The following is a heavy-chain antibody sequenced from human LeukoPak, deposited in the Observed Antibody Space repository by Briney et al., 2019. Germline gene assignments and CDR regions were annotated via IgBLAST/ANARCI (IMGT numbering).Heavy chain of an antibody. Sequence: PGGSLRLSCAASGFTFTGYSMSWVRQAPGKGLEWVSSLGRSGDNTYYADSVKGRFTISRDNSKDTVYLQMNNLRAEDTAIYYCVKDRPCEICMRMDAWGQGTTVT. J-gene: IGHJ6*02. V-gene: IGHV3-23*01. CDR2: LGRSGDNT. CDR1: GFTFTGYS. CDR3: VKDRPCEICMRMDA.